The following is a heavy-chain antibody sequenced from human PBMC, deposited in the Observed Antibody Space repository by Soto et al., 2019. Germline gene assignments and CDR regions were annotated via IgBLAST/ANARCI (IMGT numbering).Heavy chain of an antibody. Sequence: GESVTISCKRSGYSFTSYWIGWVRQMPGKGLEWMGIIYPGDSDTRYSPSFQGQVTILADKSISTAYLPWSSLKASDTAMSYCTIGLEYPGNWGQGTMVTVCS. D-gene: IGHD1-1*01. CDR2: IYPGDSDT. CDR1: GYSFTSYW. CDR3: TIGLEYPGN. V-gene: IGHV5-51*01. J-gene: IGHJ4*03.